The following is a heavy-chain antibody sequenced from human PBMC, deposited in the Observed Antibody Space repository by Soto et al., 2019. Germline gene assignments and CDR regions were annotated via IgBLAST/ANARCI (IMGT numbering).Heavy chain of an antibody. V-gene: IGHV3-21*06. J-gene: IGHJ1*01. Sequence: SLRLSCAASGFMFSAYTMNWVRQAPGKGLEWLSSISDDSSYIDYADSLRGRITVSRDNARNSLYLQIESLAVEDTAVSYCATPSYFHHWGPGTLVTVSS. CDR2: ISDDSSYI. CDR3: ATPSYFHH. CDR1: GFMFSAYT.